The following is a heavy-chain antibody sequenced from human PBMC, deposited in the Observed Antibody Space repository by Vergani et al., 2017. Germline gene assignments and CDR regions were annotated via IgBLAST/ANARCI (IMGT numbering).Heavy chain of an antibody. V-gene: IGHV3-30*02. CDR3: AKHFRGWGIDY. Sequence: QVLLVESGGGVVQRGGSLRLSCATSGFTLSNYDMQWIRQGPGKGLEFVAFIQFDGRNQYYADSVKGRFTLSRDFSKNTLYLQMNSLRTDDTATYYCAKHFRGWGIDYWGQGTQVIVSS. CDR1: GFTLSNYD. CDR2: IQFDGRNQ. J-gene: IGHJ4*02. D-gene: IGHD3-16*01.